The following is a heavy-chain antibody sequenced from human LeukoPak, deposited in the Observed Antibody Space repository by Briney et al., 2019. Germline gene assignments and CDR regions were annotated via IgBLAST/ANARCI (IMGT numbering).Heavy chain of an antibody. J-gene: IGHJ4*02. Sequence: GGSLRLSCAASGFTFDDYAMHWVRQAPGKGLEWVSGISWNSGSIGYADSVKGRFTISRDNAKNSLYLQMNSLRAEDTALYYCAKVHLVRGFDFWGQGTLVTVSS. V-gene: IGHV3-9*01. CDR1: GFTFDDYA. CDR2: ISWNSGSI. D-gene: IGHD3-10*02. CDR3: AKVHLVRGFDF.